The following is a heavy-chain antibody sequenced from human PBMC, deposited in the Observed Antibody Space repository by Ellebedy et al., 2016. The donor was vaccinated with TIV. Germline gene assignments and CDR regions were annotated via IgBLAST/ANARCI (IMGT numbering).Heavy chain of an antibody. D-gene: IGHD3-22*01. J-gene: IGHJ3*01. CDR1: GFTFSTYS. Sequence: GGSLRLSXAASGFTFSTYSMNWVRQAPGKGLEWVSHISYSTTTIYYADSVKGRFSISRDNAKNSLYLQMNSLRVEDTAMYYCVRGPYSSGHCDAFDVWGRGTVVTVSS. CDR2: ISYSTTTI. CDR3: VRGPYSSGHCDAFDV. V-gene: IGHV3-48*01.